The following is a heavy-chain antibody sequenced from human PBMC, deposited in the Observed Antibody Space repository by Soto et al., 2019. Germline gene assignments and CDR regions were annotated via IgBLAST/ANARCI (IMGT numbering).Heavy chain of an antibody. Sequence: QVQLVQSGAEVKKPGASVKVSCKASGYTFTSYGISWVRQAPGQGLEWMGWISAYNGNTNYAQKLQGRVTMTTDTSTSTAYMELRSMRSDDTAVYYCAREVQTYGDYGNWFDPWGQGTLVTVSS. J-gene: IGHJ5*02. V-gene: IGHV1-18*01. CDR3: AREVQTYGDYGNWFDP. CDR2: ISAYNGNT. CDR1: GYTFTSYG. D-gene: IGHD4-17*01.